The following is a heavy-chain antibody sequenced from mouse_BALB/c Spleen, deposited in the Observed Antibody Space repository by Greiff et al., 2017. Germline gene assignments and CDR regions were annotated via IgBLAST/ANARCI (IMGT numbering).Heavy chain of an antibody. D-gene: IGHD2-4*01. CDR3: ARYDYGGY. CDR1: GYTFTSYW. Sequence: VQLQQSGAELARPGASVKLSCKASGYTFTSYWMQWVKQRPGQGLEWIGDIYPGDGDTRYTQKFKGKATLTADKSSSTAYMQLSSLASEDSAVYDCARYDYGGYWGQGTLVTVSA. J-gene: IGHJ3*01. CDR2: IYPGDGDT. V-gene: IGHV1-87*01.